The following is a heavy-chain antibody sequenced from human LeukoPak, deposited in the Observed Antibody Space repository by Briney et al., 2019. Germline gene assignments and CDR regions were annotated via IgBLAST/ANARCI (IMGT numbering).Heavy chain of an antibody. J-gene: IGHJ6*03. CDR1: GGSISSYY. Sequence: PSETLSLTCTVSGGSISSYYWSWIRQPPGKGLEWIGSIYHSGSTYYNPSLKSRVTISVDTSKDQFSLKLSSVTAADTAVYYCARVFPTGHYYYMDVWGKGTTVTVSS. D-gene: IGHD1-1*01. CDR2: IYHSGST. CDR3: ARVFPTGHYYYMDV. V-gene: IGHV4-38-2*02.